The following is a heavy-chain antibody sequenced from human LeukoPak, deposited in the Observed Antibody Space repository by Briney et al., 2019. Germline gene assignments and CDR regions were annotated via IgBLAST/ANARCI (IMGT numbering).Heavy chain of an antibody. V-gene: IGHV4-4*02. CDR3: ARTPPYYYGSGSYAYYFDY. CDR1: GGSISSSHW. CDR2: IYHSGST. J-gene: IGHJ4*02. D-gene: IGHD3-10*01. Sequence: SETLSLTCAVSGGSISSSHWWSWVRQPPGKGLEWIGEIYHSGSTNYNPSLKSRITISVDMSKNQFSLKLSSVTAADTAVYYCARTPPYYYGSGSYAYYFDYWGQGTLVTVSS.